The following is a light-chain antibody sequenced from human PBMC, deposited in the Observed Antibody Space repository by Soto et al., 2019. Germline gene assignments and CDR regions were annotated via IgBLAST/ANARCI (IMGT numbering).Light chain of an antibody. Sequence: EIVLTQSPATLSVSLGEGATLSCRASQSVGSKLAWYQQKPGQAPRLLIFGVSTRANGVPARFSGSGSGTDFSITIRSLESEDFAVYYCQQYSDGPPEYTFGQGTKLDIK. V-gene: IGKV3-15*01. CDR1: QSVGSK. J-gene: IGKJ2*01. CDR2: GVS. CDR3: QQYSDGPPEYT.